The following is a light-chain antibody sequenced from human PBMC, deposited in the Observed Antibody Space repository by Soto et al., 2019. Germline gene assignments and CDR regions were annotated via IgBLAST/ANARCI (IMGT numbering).Light chain of an antibody. CDR2: WAS. V-gene: IGKV4-1*01. CDR3: QTYYRVPLT. CDR1: QSLLSSSDNRNY. J-gene: IGKJ4*01. Sequence: DVVMTQSPDSLALSLGERATINCKSSQSLLSSSDNRNYLAWFQQKVGQPPKLLIRWASTRESGVPDRFSAIGSATYYTLTINSLQAEDVAVYYCQTYYRVPLTFGGGTKVELK.